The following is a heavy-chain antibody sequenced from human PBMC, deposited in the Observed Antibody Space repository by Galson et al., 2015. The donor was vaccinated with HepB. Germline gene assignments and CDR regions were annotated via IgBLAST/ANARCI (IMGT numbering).Heavy chain of an antibody. CDR2: INTNTGNP. CDR3: ARDSERAIFNYYYYMDV. Sequence: SVKVSCKASGYTFTSYAMNWVRQAPGQGLEWMGWINTNTGNPTYAQGFTGRFVFSLDASVSTAYLQISSLKAEDTAVYYCARDSERAIFNYYYYMDVWGKGTTVTVSS. J-gene: IGHJ6*03. D-gene: IGHD3-3*01. CDR1: GYTFTSYA. V-gene: IGHV7-4-1*02.